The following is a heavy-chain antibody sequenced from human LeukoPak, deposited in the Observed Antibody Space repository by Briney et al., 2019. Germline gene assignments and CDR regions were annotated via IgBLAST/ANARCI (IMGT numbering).Heavy chain of an antibody. J-gene: IGHJ6*03. CDR1: GGTFSSYA. CDR3: ARWIAAAGQLWGNYYYYMDV. Sequence: GASVKVSCKASGGTFSSYAISWVRQAPGQGLEWMGGIIPIFGTANYAQKFQGRVTITADESTSTAYMELSSLRSEDTAVYYCARWIAAAGQLWGNYYYYMDVWGKGTTVTVSS. V-gene: IGHV1-69*13. D-gene: IGHD6-13*01. CDR2: IIPIFGTA.